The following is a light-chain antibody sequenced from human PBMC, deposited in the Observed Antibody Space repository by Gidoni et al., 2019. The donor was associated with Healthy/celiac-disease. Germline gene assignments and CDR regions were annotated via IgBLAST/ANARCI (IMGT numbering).Light chain of an antibody. Sequence: EIVLTQSPATLSLSPGERATLSCRASQSVSSYLAWYQQNPGQAPRLLIYDASNRAPGIPARFSGSGSGTDFTLTISSLEPEDFAVYYCQQRSNSWTFGQGTKVEIK. CDR3: QQRSNSWT. V-gene: IGKV3-11*01. CDR2: DAS. CDR1: QSVSSY. J-gene: IGKJ1*01.